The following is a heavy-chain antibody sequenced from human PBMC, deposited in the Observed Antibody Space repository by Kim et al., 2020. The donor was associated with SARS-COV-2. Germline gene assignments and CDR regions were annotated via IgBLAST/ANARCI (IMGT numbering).Heavy chain of an antibody. J-gene: IGHJ4*02. CDR3: ARVRDFWSGYYILGY. CDR1: GYTFTSYG. V-gene: IGHV1-18*04. CDR2: ISAYNGNT. Sequence: ASVKVSCKASGYTFTSYGISWVRQAPGQGLEWMGWISAYNGNTNYAQKLQGRVTMTTDTSTSTAYMELRSLRSDDTAVYYCARVRDFWSGYYILGYWGQGTLVTVSS. D-gene: IGHD3-3*01.